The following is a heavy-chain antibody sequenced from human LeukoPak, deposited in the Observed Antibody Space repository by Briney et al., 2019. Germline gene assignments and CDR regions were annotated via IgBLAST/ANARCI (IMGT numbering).Heavy chain of an antibody. V-gene: IGHV4-34*01. CDR3: ARDYGESDWYFDL. CDR1: GGSFSGYY. CDR2: INHSGST. D-gene: IGHD4-17*01. J-gene: IGHJ2*01. Sequence: SETLSLTCAVYGGSFSGYYWSWIRQPPGKGLEWIGEINHSGSTNYNPSLKSRVTISVDTSKNQFSLKLSSVTAADTAVDYCARDYGESDWYFDLWGRGTLVTVSS.